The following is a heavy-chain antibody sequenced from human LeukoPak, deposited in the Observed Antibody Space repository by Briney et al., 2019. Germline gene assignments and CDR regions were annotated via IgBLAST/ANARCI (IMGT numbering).Heavy chain of an antibody. CDR3: ARVPIAVAAYNWFDP. CDR2: ISSSSSYI. D-gene: IGHD6-19*01. Sequence: GGSLRLSCAASGLTFSSYSMNWVRQAPGKGLEWVSSISSSSSYIYYADSVKGRFTISRDNAKNSLYLQMNSLRAEDTAVYYCARVPIAVAAYNWFDPWGQGTLVTVSS. V-gene: IGHV3-21*01. J-gene: IGHJ5*02. CDR1: GLTFSSYS.